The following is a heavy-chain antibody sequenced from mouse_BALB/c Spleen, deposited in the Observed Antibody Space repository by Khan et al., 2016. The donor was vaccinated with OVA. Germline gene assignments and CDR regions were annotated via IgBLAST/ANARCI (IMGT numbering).Heavy chain of an antibody. J-gene: IGHJ2*01. CDR3: AGGGITTGYFDY. V-gene: IGHV1-87*01. D-gene: IGHD1-1*01. CDR1: GYTFTSYW. CDR2: IYPGDGNT. Sequence: QVQLQQSGTELARPGASVKLSCKASGYTFTSYWMQWVKQRPGQGLEWIGAIYPGDGNTRYTQKFKGKATLTADKSSSTAYMQLSSLASEDSAVYYCAGGGITTGYFDYWGQGTTLTVSS.